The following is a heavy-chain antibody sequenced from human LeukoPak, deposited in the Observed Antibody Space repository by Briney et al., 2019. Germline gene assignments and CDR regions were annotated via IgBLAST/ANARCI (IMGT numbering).Heavy chain of an antibody. CDR3: AATDLGDY. V-gene: IGHV1-3*01. J-gene: IGHJ4*02. CDR1: GYTFTSYA. D-gene: IGHD4-17*01. CDR2: INAGNGNT. Sequence: ASVKASCKASGYTFTSYAMHWVRQAPGQRPEWMGWINAGNGNTKYFQKFQGRVTFTRDTSASTAYMELGSLRSEDTAVYYCAATDLGDYWGQGTLVTVSS.